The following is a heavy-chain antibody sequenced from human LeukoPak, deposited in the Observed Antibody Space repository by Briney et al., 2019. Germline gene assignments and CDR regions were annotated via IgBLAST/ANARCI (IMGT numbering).Heavy chain of an antibody. Sequence: GGSLRLSCAASGFTVSSNYMSWVRQAPGEGLEWVSVIYSGGSTYYPDSVKGRFTISRDNSKNTLYLQMNSLRAEDTAVYYCARALDFWSGYCMDVWGQGTTVTVSS. V-gene: IGHV3-53*01. CDR2: IYSGGST. CDR1: GFTVSSNY. CDR3: ARALDFWSGYCMDV. J-gene: IGHJ6*02. D-gene: IGHD3-3*01.